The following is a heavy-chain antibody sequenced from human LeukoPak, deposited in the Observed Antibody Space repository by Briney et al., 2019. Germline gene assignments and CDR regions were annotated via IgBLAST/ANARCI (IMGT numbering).Heavy chain of an antibody. CDR2: IGGDGIA. CDR1: GFTFTDHP. CDR3: AKDRANWAIDD. D-gene: IGHD3-16*01. Sequence: GSLRLSCVASGFTFTDHPMNWVRQAPGKGLEWISYIGGDGIAFYADSVKGRFTASKDDARKSMYLQMNSLRVEDTAVYYCAKDRANWAIDDWGQGTQVTVSS. J-gene: IGHJ4*02. V-gene: IGHV3-69-1*01.